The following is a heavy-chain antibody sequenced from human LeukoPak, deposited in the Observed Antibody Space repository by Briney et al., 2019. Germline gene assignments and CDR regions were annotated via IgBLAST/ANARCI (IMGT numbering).Heavy chain of an antibody. J-gene: IGHJ4*02. CDR2: IYYSGST. CDR1: GGSMGSYY. CDR3: ARGARAGYNLEPFDY. D-gene: IGHD5-24*01. V-gene: IGHV4-59*08. Sequence: SETLSLTCTVSGGSMGSYYWSWIRQPPGRGLEWIGYIYYSGSTKYNPSLKSRVTISVDTSKNQFSLKLSSVTAADTAVYYCARGARAGYNLEPFDYWGQGTLVTVSS.